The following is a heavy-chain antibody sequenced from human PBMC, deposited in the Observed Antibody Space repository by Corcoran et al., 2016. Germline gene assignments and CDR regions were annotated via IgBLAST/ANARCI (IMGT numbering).Heavy chain of an antibody. D-gene: IGHD3-22*01. J-gene: IGHJ1*01. CDR2: IYYSGST. CDR3: AGYYDSSGYLGYFQH. V-gene: IGHV4-59*01. CDR1: GGSIRNYY. Sequence: QVQLQESGPGLVKPSETLSLTCNVSGGSIRNYYWNWIRQPPGKGLEWIGYIYYSGSTNYNPSLKSRVTMSVYTSTNQFSLKLSSVSAADTTVDYCAGYYDSSGYLGYFQHWGQGTLVTGSS.